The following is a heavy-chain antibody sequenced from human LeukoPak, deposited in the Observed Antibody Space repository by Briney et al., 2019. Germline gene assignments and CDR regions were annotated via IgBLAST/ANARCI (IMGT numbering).Heavy chain of an antibody. V-gene: IGHV3-74*01. CDR3: AKDQWPHFKAYFDY. J-gene: IGHJ4*02. D-gene: IGHD6-19*01. Sequence: PGGSLRLSCASSGFTFSFYWMHWVRQAPGKGLVWVSRINNDGRSTSYAGSVKGRFTISRDNSKNTLYLQMNSLRAEDTAVYYCAKDQWPHFKAYFDYWGQGTLVTVSS. CDR2: INNDGRST. CDR1: GFTFSFYW.